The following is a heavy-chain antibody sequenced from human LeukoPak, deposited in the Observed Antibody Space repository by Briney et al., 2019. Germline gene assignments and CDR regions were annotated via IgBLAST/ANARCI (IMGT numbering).Heavy chain of an antibody. CDR2: IYYSGST. V-gene: IGHV4-59*01. Sequence: SETLSLTCTVSGGSISSYYWSLIRQPPGKGLEWIGYIYYSGSTNYNPSLKSRVTISVDTSKNQFSLKLSSVTAADTAVYYCARDLSSNYPWFDPWGQGTLVTVSS. CDR1: GGSISSYY. J-gene: IGHJ5*02. D-gene: IGHD4-4*01. CDR3: ARDLSSNYPWFDP.